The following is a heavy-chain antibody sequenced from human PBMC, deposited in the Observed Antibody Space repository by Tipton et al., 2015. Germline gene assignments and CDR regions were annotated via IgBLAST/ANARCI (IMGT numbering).Heavy chain of an antibody. Sequence: TLSLTCAVSAYSITTDYYWVWIRQAPGKGLEWIGYIYYSGSTNYNPSLRSRVAMSMDTSKNQFSLKLSSVIAADTAVYYCARASIIQGYYHDSSRYYLFNSWGQGTLVTVSS. V-gene: IGHV4-38-2*01. CDR1: AYSITTDYY. CDR3: ARASIIQGYYHDSSRYYLFNS. D-gene: IGHD3-22*01. J-gene: IGHJ1*01. CDR2: IYYSGST.